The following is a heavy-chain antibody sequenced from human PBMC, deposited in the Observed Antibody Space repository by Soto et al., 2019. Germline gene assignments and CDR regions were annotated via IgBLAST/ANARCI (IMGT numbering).Heavy chain of an antibody. Sequence: SETLSLTCTVSGGSISSSSYYWGWIRQPPGKGLEWIGSIYYSGSTYYNPSLKSRVTISVDTSKNQFSLKLSSVTAADTAVYYCARHFLVGATTVSGRYYYYGMDVWGQGTTVTVSS. D-gene: IGHD1-26*01. V-gene: IGHV4-39*01. J-gene: IGHJ6*02. CDR1: GGSISSSSYY. CDR2: IYYSGST. CDR3: ARHFLVGATTVSGRYYYYGMDV.